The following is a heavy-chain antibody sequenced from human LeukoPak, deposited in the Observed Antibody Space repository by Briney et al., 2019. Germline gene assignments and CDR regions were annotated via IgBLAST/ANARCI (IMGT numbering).Heavy chain of an antibody. CDR3: AASNDGNYDY. CDR1: GFTFSNYG. Sequence: PGGSLRLSCAASGFTFSNYGMHWVRQAPGKGLEWVVVISHDGSNNNYADSVKGRFTISRDNSKNTLYLQMNSLRAEDTAVYYCAASNDGNYDYWGQGTLVTVSS. D-gene: IGHD4-17*01. J-gene: IGHJ4*02. V-gene: IGHV3-30*03. CDR2: ISHDGSNN.